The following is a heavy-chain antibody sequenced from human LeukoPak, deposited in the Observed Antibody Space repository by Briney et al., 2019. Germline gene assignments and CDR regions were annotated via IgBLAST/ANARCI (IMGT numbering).Heavy chain of an antibody. CDR2: ISYTGTYI. J-gene: IGHJ4*02. V-gene: IGHV3-21*04. Sequence: GGSLRLSCAAPAFSLNAYNMNWVRQAPGKGLEWVSSISYTGTYIYYAESVKGRFTISRDNAKNSLYLQMNSLRAEDTAIYYCVRDRGTYRPIDYWGQGTLVTVSS. CDR3: VRDRGTYRPIDY. D-gene: IGHD1-26*01. CDR1: AFSLNAYN.